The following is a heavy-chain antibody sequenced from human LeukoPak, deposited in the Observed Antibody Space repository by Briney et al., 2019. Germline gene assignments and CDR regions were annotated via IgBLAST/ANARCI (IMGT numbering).Heavy chain of an antibody. V-gene: IGHV4-31*03. CDR3: ARGQGGYSYGYAFWFDP. CDR2: IYYSGGT. J-gene: IGHJ5*02. CDR1: GGSISSGGYY. D-gene: IGHD5-18*01. Sequence: SETLSLTCTVSGGSISSGGYYWSWIRQHPGKGLEWIGYIYYSGGTYYNPSLKSRVTISVDTSKNQFSLKLSSVTAADTAVYYCARGQGGYSYGYAFWFDPWGQGTLVTVSS.